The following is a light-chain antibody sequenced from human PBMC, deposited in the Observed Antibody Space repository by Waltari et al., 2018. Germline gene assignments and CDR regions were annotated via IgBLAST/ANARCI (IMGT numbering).Light chain of an antibody. J-gene: IGLJ2*01. V-gene: IGLV1-51*01. Sequence: QSVLTQPPSVSAAPGQKVTLPCSGSGPNIGCNYVSWYQQLPGTSPKVVIYDNNRRPSGIPDRFSGSKSGTSATLGITGLQTGDEADYYCGTWDSSLSIGVFGGGTKLTVL. CDR1: GPNIGCNY. CDR3: GTWDSSLSIGV. CDR2: DNN.